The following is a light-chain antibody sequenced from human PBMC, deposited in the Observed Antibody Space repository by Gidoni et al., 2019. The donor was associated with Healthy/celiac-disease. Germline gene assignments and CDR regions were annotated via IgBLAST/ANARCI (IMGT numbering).Light chain of an antibody. J-gene: IGLJ1*01. CDR2: SNS. CDR3: QSYDSSLSGSKV. V-gene: IGLV1-40*01. Sequence: QSVLTQPPSVSGAPGQRVTISCTGSRSNIGAGYDVHWYQQLPGTAPKLLIYSNSNRPSGVPDRFSGSKSGTSASLAITGLQAEDEADYYCQSYDSSLSGSKVFGTGTKVTVL. CDR1: RSNIGAGYD.